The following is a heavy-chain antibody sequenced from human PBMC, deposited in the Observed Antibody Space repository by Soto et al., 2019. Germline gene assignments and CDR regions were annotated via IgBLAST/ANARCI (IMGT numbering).Heavy chain of an antibody. D-gene: IGHD6-13*01. J-gene: IGHJ4*02. V-gene: IGHV3-9*01. CDR1: GFTFDDYA. Sequence: EVQLVESGGGLVQPGRSLRLSCAASGFTFDDYAMHWVRQAPGKGLEWVSGISWNSGSICYADSVKGRFTISRDNAKNSDNLQNTRLRAKNTARDYYADDKYRAIGYSSSWYYFDYWGQGTLVTVSS. CDR3: ADDKYRAIGYSSSWYYFDY. CDR2: ISWNSGSI.